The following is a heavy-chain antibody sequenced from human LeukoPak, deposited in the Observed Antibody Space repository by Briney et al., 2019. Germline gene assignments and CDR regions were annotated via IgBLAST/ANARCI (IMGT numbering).Heavy chain of an antibody. CDR2: IYYSGST. Sequence: SETLSLTCTVSGGSISSSSYYWGWIRQPPGKGLEWIGSIYYSGSTYYNPSLKSRVTISVDTSKNQFSLKLSSVTAADTAVYYCASGAVAGNDGVALNWFDPWGQGTLVTVSS. V-gene: IGHV4-39*01. CDR1: GGSISSSSYY. CDR3: ASGAVAGNDGVALNWFDP. J-gene: IGHJ5*02. D-gene: IGHD6-19*01.